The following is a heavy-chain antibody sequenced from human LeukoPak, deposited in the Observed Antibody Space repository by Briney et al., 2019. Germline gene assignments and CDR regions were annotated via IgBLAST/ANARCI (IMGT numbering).Heavy chain of an antibody. CDR3: ARLGLCIAAAGKCGMDV. CDR1: GCRFTSYW. J-gene: IGHJ6*02. V-gene: IGHV5-51*01. CDR2: IYPGDSDT. Sequence: GESLQISFKGSGCRFTSYWIGWVRPMPGKGREGMGIIYPGDSDTRYSPSFQGQVTISADKSISTAYLQWSSLKASDTAMYYCARLGLCIAAAGKCGMDVWGQGTTVTVSS. D-gene: IGHD6-13*01.